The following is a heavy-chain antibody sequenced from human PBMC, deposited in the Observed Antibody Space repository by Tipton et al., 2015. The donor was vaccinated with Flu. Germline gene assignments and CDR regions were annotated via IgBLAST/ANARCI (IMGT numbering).Heavy chain of an antibody. CDR3: TSSRYGDYGLGYYYYGMDV. Sequence: SLRLSCAASGFTFGDYGMSWVRQAPGKGLEWIAFLRRKTRGETTEYAASVKGRFTISRDDSEGIAYLQMNSLKTEDTAVYYCTSSRYGDYGLGYYYYGMDVWGQGTTVTVSS. D-gene: IGHD4-17*01. V-gene: IGHV3-49*04. J-gene: IGHJ6*02. CDR2: LRRKTRGETT. CDR1: GFTFGDYG.